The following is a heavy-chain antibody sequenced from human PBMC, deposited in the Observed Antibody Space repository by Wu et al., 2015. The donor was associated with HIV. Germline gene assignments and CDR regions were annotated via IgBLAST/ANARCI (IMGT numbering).Heavy chain of an antibody. J-gene: IGHJ6*02. Sequence: QVQLVQSGAEVKKPGSSVKVSCKASGGTLSSYAISWVRQAPGQGLEWMGGIIPIFGTANYAQKFQGRVTITTDESTSTAYMELSSLRSEDTAVYYCARIRYFDRARYYYYGMDVWGQGTTVTVSS. D-gene: IGHD3-9*01. CDR1: GGTLSSYA. CDR3: ARIRYFDRARYYYYGMDV. CDR2: IIPIFGTA. V-gene: IGHV1-69*05.